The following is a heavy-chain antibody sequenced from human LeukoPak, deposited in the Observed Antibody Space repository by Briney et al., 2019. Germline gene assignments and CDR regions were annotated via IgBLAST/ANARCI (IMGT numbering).Heavy chain of an antibody. D-gene: IGHD4-23*01. CDR3: ARDHTVVTPIDYYYYGMDV. CDR2: IYTSGST. J-gene: IGHJ6*02. CDR1: GGSISSGSYY. V-gene: IGHV4-61*02. Sequence: PSETLSLTCTVSGGSISSGSYYWSWIRQPAGKGLEWTGRIYTSGSTNYNPSLKSRVTISVDTSKNQFSLKLSSVTAADTAVYYCARDHTVVTPIDYYYYGMDVWGQGTTVTVSS.